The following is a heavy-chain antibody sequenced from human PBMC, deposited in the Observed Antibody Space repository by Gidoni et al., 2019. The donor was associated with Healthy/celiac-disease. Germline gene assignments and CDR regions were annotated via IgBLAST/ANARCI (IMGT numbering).Heavy chain of an antibody. D-gene: IGHD4-17*01. V-gene: IGHV4-4*02. CDR3: ARGGDGDYADY. CDR2: IYHSGST. Sequence: GKGLEWIGEIYHSGSTNYNPSLKSRVTISVDKSKNQFSLKLSSVTAADTAVYYCARGGDGDYADYWGQGTLVTVSS. J-gene: IGHJ4*02.